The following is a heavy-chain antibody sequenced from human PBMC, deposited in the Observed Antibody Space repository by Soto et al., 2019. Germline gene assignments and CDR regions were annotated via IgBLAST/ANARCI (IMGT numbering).Heavy chain of an antibody. J-gene: IGHJ4*02. Sequence: EVQLVESGGGLVKPGGSLRLSCAASGFTFSSYSMNWVRQAPGKGLEWVSSISSSSSYIYYADSVKGRFTISRDNAKNSLYLQMNSLRAEDTAVYYCARGSLAVAGRSLDYWGQGTLVTVSS. V-gene: IGHV3-21*01. D-gene: IGHD6-19*01. CDR3: ARGSLAVAGRSLDY. CDR2: ISSSSSYI. CDR1: GFTFSSYS.